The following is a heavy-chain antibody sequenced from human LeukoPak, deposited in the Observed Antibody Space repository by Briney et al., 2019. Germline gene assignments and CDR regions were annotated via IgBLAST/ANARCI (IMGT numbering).Heavy chain of an antibody. CDR2: IYSGGST. V-gene: IGHV3-53*01. Sequence: GGSLRLSCAASGFTVSSNYMSWVRQAPGKGLEWVSVIYSGGSTYYADSVKGRFTISRDNSKNTLYLQMNSLRAEDTAVYYCARGPLPGYYYDSSGYNGAFDIWGQGTMVTVSS. CDR3: ARGPLPGYYYDSSGYNGAFDI. J-gene: IGHJ3*02. D-gene: IGHD3-22*01. CDR1: GFTVSSNY.